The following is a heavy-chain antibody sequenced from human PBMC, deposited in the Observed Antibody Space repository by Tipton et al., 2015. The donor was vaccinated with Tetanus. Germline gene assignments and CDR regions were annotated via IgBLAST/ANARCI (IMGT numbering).Heavy chain of an antibody. CDR1: GDSISSSRYY. Sequence: TLSLTCTVTGDSISSSRYYWGWVRQAPGKGLEWIGYIYYTGNTYYNPSLKSRVTLSIDMSKNQFSLRLSSVTAADTAVYFCARRVVGATLDYWGQGSLVTVSS. J-gene: IGHJ4*02. V-gene: IGHV4-31*03. D-gene: IGHD1-26*01. CDR2: IYYTGNT. CDR3: ARRVVGATLDY.